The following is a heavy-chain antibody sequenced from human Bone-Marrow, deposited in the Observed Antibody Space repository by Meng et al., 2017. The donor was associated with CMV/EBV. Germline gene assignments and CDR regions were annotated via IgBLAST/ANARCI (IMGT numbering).Heavy chain of an antibody. CDR3: VRNGGGY. CDR1: GYTFTGYY. D-gene: IGHD2-15*01. CDR2: INPNSGGT. Sequence: QVQLVQSVAEVTKPGASVMAPCKASGYTFTGYYMHWVRQALGQGLEWMGWINPNSGGTNYAQKFQGRVTMTRDTSISTAYMELSRLRSDDTAVYYCVRNGGGYWGQGTLVTVSS. J-gene: IGHJ4*02. V-gene: IGHV1-2*02.